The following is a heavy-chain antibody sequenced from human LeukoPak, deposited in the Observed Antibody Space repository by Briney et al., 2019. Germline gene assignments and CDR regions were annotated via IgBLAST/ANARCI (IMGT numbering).Heavy chain of an antibody. J-gene: IGHJ3*02. V-gene: IGHV3-53*01. D-gene: IGHD4-23*01. Sequence: PGGSLRLSCAASGFTVSSNYMSWVRQAPGKGLEWVSVIYSGGSTYYADSVKGRFTISRDNSKNTLYLQMNSLRAEDTAVYYCSYGGTWYAFDIWGQGTMVTVSS. CDR3: SYGGTWYAFDI. CDR1: GFTVSSNY. CDR2: IYSGGST.